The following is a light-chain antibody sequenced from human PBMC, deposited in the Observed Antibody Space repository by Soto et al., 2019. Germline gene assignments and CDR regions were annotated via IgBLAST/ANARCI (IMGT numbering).Light chain of an antibody. CDR3: QQRSKWPRT. Sequence: EIVLTQSPATLSLSPVERATLSCRASQSVSSTLAWYQQKPGQAHRLLIYDASNRATGIPARFSGSGSGTYFTLNISSLEPEDFAVYYCQQRSKWPRTFGQGTKVEIK. V-gene: IGKV3-11*01. CDR2: DAS. CDR1: QSVSST. J-gene: IGKJ1*01.